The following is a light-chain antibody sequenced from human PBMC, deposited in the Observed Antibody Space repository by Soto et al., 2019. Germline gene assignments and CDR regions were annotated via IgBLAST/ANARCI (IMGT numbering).Light chain of an antibody. CDR1: QSISSW. Sequence: DIQMTQSPSTLSTSVGDRVTITCRASQSISSWLAWYPQKPGKAPKLLIYKASSLESGVPSRFSGSGSGTEFTLTISSLQPDDFATYYCQQYKSYWTFGQGTKVEIK. V-gene: IGKV1-5*03. J-gene: IGKJ1*01. CDR3: QQYKSYWT. CDR2: KAS.